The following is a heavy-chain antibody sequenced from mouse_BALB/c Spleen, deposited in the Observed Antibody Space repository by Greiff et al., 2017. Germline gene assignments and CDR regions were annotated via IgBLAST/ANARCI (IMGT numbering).Heavy chain of an antibody. D-gene: IGHD1-1*01. V-gene: IGHV3-8*02. J-gene: IGHJ3*01. CDR1: GDSITSGY. CDR2: ISYSGST. Sequence: EVKLLESGPSLVKPSQTLSLTCSVTGDSITSGYWNWIRKFPGNKLEYMGYISYSGSTYYNPSLKSRISITRDTSKNQYYLQLNSVTTEDTATYYCARCYYGSSYAWFAYWGQGTLVTVSA. CDR3: ARCYYGSSYAWFAY.